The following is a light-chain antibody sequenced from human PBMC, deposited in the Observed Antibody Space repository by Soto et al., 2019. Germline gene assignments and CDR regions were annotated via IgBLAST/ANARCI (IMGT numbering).Light chain of an antibody. CDR1: QSVSSSY. Sequence: EIVLTQSPGTLSLSPGERATLCLMASQSVSSSYLAWYQQKPGQAPRLLIYGASTRATGIPARFSGSGSGTDFTLTISSLEPEDFAVYYCQQRSNWPITFGQGTRLEIK. V-gene: IGKV3D-20*02. J-gene: IGKJ5*01. CDR3: QQRSNWPIT. CDR2: GAS.